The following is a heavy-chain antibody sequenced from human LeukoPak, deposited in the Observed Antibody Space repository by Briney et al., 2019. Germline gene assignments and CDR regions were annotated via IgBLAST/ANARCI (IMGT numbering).Heavy chain of an antibody. CDR2: IYYSGST. V-gene: IGHV4-59*13. D-gene: IGHD3-10*01. J-gene: IGHJ4*02. CDR3: ARYGSESYHFDS. Sequence: SETLSLTCTVSGGAISYYQWSWIRQPPGEGLEWMGLIYYSGSTIYNPSLKSRATISIDTSKNQFSPKLSSVTAADTAVYYCARYGSESYHFDSWGQGTLVTVSS. CDR1: GGAISYYQ.